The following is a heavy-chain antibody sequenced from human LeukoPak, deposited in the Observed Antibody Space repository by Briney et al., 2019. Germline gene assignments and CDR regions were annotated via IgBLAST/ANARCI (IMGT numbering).Heavy chain of an antibody. Sequence: GASVKVSCKASGYTFTGYYMHWVRQAPGQGLEWMGWINPNSGGTNYAQKFQGRVTMTRDTSISTAYMELSRLRSDDTAVYYCAREDPFYYYYMDVWGKGTTVTISS. J-gene: IGHJ6*03. CDR3: AREDPFYYYYMDV. CDR1: GYTFTGYY. CDR2: INPNSGGT. V-gene: IGHV1-2*02.